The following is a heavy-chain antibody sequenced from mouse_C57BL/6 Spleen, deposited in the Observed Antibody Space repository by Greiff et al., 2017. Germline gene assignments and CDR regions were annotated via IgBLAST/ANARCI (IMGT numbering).Heavy chain of an antibody. CDR2: ISGGGGNT. CDR1: GFTFSSYT. V-gene: IGHV5-9*01. D-gene: IGHD3-3*01. J-gene: IGHJ2*01. CDR3: ARQRAGTYYFDY. Sequence: EVQRVESGGGLVKPGGSLKLSCAASGFTFSSYTMSWVRQTPEKRLEWVATISGGGGNTYYPDSVKGRFTISRDNAKNTLYLQMSSLRSEDTALYYCARQRAGTYYFDYWGQGTTLTVSS.